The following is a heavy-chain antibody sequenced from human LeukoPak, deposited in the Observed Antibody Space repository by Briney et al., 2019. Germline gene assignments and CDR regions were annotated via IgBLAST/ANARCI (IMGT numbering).Heavy chain of an antibody. CDR1: GYTFTSYG. D-gene: IGHD2-2*01. CDR2: ISAYKGDT. Sequence: ASVKVSCKASGYTFTSYGISWVRQAPGQGLEWMGWISAYKGDTNYARKVQGRVTMTTDTSTSTVYMEVRSLSSDDTAVYYCARDYQLSYRYDVFDIWGQGTMVTVSS. CDR3: ARDYQLSYRYDVFDI. V-gene: IGHV1-18*01. J-gene: IGHJ3*02.